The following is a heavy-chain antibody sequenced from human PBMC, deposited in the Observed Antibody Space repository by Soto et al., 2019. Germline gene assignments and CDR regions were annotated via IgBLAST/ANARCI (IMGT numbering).Heavy chain of an antibody. V-gene: IGHV4-30-2*01. CDR1: GGSVSSGGYS. CDR2: ISPSGRP. J-gene: IGHJ4*02. D-gene: IGHD2-8*01. Sequence: QVQLQESGSRLVRPSQPLSLTCSVSGGSVSSGGYSWSWIRQAPGKGLEWIGFISPSGRPAYNPSLKSRVSISVDTSKNQISLELSSVTAADTAVYYCTRGVLVWGPGTLVTVSS. CDR3: TRGVLV.